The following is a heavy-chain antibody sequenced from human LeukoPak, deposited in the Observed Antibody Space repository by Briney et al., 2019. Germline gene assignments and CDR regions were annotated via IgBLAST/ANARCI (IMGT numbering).Heavy chain of an antibody. CDR3: ARETAGYYYGMDV. Sequence: GGSLRLSCAASGLTFSNYYMSWVRQAPGKGLEWVSVIYSGGSTYYADSVKGRFTISRDNSKNTLYLQMNSLRAEDTAVYYCARETAGYYYGMDVWGQGTTVTVSS. V-gene: IGHV3-53*01. J-gene: IGHJ6*02. CDR2: IYSGGST. CDR1: GLTFSNYY. D-gene: IGHD6-25*01.